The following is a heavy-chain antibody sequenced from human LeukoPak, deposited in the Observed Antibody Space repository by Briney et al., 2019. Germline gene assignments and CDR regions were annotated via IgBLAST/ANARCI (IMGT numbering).Heavy chain of an antibody. CDR2: IHYSGST. CDR1: GVSISSGGYY. Sequence: SQTLSLTCTVSGVSISSGGYYWSWIRQYPGKGLEWIGYIHYSGSTYYNPSLSSRVTISVDRSTNHFSLKVSSVTAADTAVYYCARDAIDSNYFDFWGQGTLVTVSS. D-gene: IGHD4-11*01. V-gene: IGHV4-31*03. CDR3: ARDAIDSNYFDF. J-gene: IGHJ4*02.